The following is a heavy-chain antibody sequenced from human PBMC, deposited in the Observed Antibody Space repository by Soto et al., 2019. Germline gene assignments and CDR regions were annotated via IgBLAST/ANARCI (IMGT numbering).Heavy chain of an antibody. D-gene: IGHD1-26*01. CDR1: GYTFTGYY. CDR3: ARAWSPGGIGMDV. CDR2: INPNSGGT. J-gene: IGHJ6*02. V-gene: IGHV1-2*04. Sequence: QVQLMQSGAGVKKPGASVRVSCKASGYTFTGYYMHWVRQAPGQGLEWMGWINPNSGGTNYAQKFQGWVTMTRDTSISTAYMELSRLRSDDTAVYYCARAWSPGGIGMDVWGQGTTVTVSS.